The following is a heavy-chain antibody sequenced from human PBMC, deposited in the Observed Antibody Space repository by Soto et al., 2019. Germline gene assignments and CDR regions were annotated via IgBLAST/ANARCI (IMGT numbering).Heavy chain of an antibody. D-gene: IGHD2-8*01. Sequence: GGSLRLSCAASGFTFSSYSMNWVRQAPGKGLEWVSSISSSSSYIYYADSVKGRFTISRDNAKNSLYLQMNSLRAEDTAVYYCARDQTTYCTNGVCTGLDYWGQGTLVTVSS. CDR1: GFTFSSYS. J-gene: IGHJ4*02. CDR2: ISSSSSYI. V-gene: IGHV3-21*01. CDR3: ARDQTTYCTNGVCTGLDY.